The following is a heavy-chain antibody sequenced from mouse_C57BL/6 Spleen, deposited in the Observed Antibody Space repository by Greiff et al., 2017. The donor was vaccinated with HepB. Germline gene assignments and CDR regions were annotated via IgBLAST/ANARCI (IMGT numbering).Heavy chain of an antibody. CDR1: EYEFPSHD. CDR2: INSDGGST. D-gene: IGHD2-3*01. V-gene: IGHV5-2*03. Sequence: DVKLVESGGGLVQPGESLKLSCESNEYEFPSHDMSWVRKTPEKRLELVAAINSDGGSTYYPDTMERRFIISRDNTKKTLYLQMSRLRSEDTALYDCARRGDGYNGDFDVWGTGTTVTVSS. J-gene: IGHJ1*03. CDR3: ARRGDGYNGDFDV.